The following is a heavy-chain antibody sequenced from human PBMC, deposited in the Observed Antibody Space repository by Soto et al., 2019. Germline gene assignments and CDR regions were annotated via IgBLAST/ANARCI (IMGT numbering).Heavy chain of an antibody. J-gene: IGHJ5*02. D-gene: IGHD1-26*01. Sequence: SETLSLTCTVSGCSISSSSYYWGWIRQPPGKGLEWIGSIYYSGSTYYNPSLKSRVTISVDTSKNQFSLKLSSVTAADTAVYYCARQGATGIHNWFDPWGQGTLVTVSS. CDR1: GCSISSSSYY. CDR2: IYYSGST. V-gene: IGHV4-39*01. CDR3: ARQGATGIHNWFDP.